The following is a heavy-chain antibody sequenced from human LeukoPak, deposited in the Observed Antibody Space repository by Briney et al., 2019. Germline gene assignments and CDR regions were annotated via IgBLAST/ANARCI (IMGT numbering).Heavy chain of an antibody. Sequence: PGGSLRLSCAASGFTFSSYAMSWVRQAPGKGLEWVSAISGSGGSTYYADSVKGRFTISRDNSKNTLYLQVNSLRAEDTAVYYCASKIVVVPAAAVDYWGQGTLVTVSS. J-gene: IGHJ4*02. CDR1: GFTFSSYA. V-gene: IGHV3-23*01. CDR3: ASKIVVVPAAAVDY. CDR2: ISGSGGST. D-gene: IGHD2-2*01.